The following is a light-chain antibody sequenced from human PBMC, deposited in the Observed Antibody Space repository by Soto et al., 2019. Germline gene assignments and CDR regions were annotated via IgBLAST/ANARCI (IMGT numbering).Light chain of an antibody. CDR2: AAS. J-gene: IGKJ2*01. Sequence: DIPMTQSPSSLAASVGDRVTITCRASQTISNYLNWFQQKPGKAPKLLIYAASSLQSGVPSRFSGSGSGTDFTLTISSLQPEDFATYYCQQSYSTPPYTFGQGTKVEI. CDR1: QTISNY. V-gene: IGKV1-39*01. CDR3: QQSYSTPPYT.